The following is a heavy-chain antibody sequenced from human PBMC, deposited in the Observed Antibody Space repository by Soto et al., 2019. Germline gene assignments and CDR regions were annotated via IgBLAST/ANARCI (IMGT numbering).Heavy chain of an antibody. V-gene: IGHV3-74*01. Sequence: PGGSLRLSCEASGFTFSTFWMHWVRQAPGKGLVWVSRINSDGSSTYYADSVKGRVTISRDNAKSSLYLQMNSLRAEDTALYYCAKDWDYDSSGDFDYWGQGTLVTVSS. CDR3: AKDWDYDSSGDFDY. CDR2: INSDGSST. J-gene: IGHJ4*02. D-gene: IGHD3-22*01. CDR1: GFTFSTFW.